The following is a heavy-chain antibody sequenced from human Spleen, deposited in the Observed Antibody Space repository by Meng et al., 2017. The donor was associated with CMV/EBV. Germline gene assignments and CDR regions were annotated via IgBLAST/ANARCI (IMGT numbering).Heavy chain of an antibody. D-gene: IGHD3-22*01. V-gene: IGHV3-30*04. CDR2: ISFDGSNK. CDR3: AKEYYYDSSGLDY. Sequence: GGSLRLSCAASGFTFSSYAMHWVRQAPGKGLEWVTVISFDGSNKYYADSVKGRFTISRDDSKNTLYLQMNSLRAEDTAVYYCAKEYYYDSSGLDYWGQGTLVTVSS. CDR1: GFTFSSYA. J-gene: IGHJ4*02.